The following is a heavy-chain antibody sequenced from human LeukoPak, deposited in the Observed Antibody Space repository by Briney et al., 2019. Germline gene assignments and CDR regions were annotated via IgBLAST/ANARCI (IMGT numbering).Heavy chain of an antibody. CDR3: ARAEYSSSSGFDY. CDR1: GGSISSSY. D-gene: IGHD6-6*01. V-gene: IGHV4-59*01. Sequence: SETLSLTCTVSGGSISSSYWSWIRQPPGKGLEWIGYIYYSGSTNYNPSLKSRVTISVDTSMNQFSLKLSSVTAADTAVYYCARAEYSSSSGFDYWGQGTLVTVSS. CDR2: IYYSGST. J-gene: IGHJ4*02.